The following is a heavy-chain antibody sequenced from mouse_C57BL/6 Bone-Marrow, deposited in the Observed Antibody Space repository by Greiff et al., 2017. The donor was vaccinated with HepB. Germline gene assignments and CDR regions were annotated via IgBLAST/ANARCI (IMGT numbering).Heavy chain of an antibody. J-gene: IGHJ2*01. V-gene: IGHV1-64*01. CDR1: GYTFTSYW. CDR2: IHPNSGST. D-gene: IGHD1-1*01. CDR3: ARTYYYGSSYPVYFDY. Sequence: QVQLQQPGAELVKPGASVKLSCKASGYTFTSYWMHWVKQRPGQGLEWIGMIHPNSGSTNYNEKFKSKATLTVDKSSSTAYMQLSSLTSEDSAVYYCARTYYYGSSYPVYFDYWGQGTTLTVSS.